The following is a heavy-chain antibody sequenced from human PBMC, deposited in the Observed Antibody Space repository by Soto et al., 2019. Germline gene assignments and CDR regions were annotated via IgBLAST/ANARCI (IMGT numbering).Heavy chain of an antibody. Sequence: ASVKVSCKASGYTFTSYYMHWVRQAPGQGLEWMGIINPSGGSTSYAQKFQGRVTMTRDTSTSTVYMELSSLRSEDTAVDYCARVLGTVTPGYYYYYGMDVWGQGTTVTVSS. CDR1: GYTFTSYY. CDR3: ARVLGTVTPGYYYYYGMDV. V-gene: IGHV1-46*01. CDR2: INPSGGST. J-gene: IGHJ6*02. D-gene: IGHD4-4*01.